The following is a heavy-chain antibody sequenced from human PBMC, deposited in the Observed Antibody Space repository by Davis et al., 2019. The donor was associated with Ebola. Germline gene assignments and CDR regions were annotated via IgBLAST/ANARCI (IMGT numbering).Heavy chain of an antibody. CDR1: GFTFSTYA. V-gene: IGHV3-74*01. CDR2: INSDGSST. J-gene: IGHJ4*02. Sequence: HTGGSLRLSCAASGFTFSTYAMGWVRQAPGKGLVWVSRINSDGSSTRYADSVKGRFTISRDNAKNTLYLQMNSLRAEDTAVYYCVREAYDSSLPPLDYWGPGTLVTVSS. CDR3: VREAYDSSLPPLDY. D-gene: IGHD3-3*01.